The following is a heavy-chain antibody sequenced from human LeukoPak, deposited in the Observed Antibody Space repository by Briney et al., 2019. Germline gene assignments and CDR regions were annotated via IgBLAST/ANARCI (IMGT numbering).Heavy chain of an antibody. V-gene: IGHV5-51*01. D-gene: IGHD1-14*01. CDR3: ARGPDGAYYFDS. Sequence: PGESLQISCKGSRDRFTNYWIGRVRQVPGKGLEWMGLIYPYDSDTRYSPSFQGQVTISVDKSISTAYLQWTSLKASDTALYFCARGPDGAYYFDSWGQGTLVSVSS. J-gene: IGHJ4*02. CDR1: RDRFTNYW. CDR2: IYPYDSDT.